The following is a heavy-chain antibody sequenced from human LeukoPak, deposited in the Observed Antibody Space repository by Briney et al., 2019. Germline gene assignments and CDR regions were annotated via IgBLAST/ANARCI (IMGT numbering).Heavy chain of an antibody. CDR1: GFIFTNYF. Sequence: GGSLRLSCAASGFIFTNYFMSWVRQAPGKGLEWVASIKHDGSEKYYVDSVRGRFTISRDNTMNSLYLQMSSLRAEDTAVYYCAKDRGWRTSGYYLYYFDYWGQGPLVTYSS. D-gene: IGHD3-3*01. CDR3: AKDRGWRTSGYYLYYFDY. CDR2: IKHDGSEK. J-gene: IGHJ4*02. V-gene: IGHV3-7*01.